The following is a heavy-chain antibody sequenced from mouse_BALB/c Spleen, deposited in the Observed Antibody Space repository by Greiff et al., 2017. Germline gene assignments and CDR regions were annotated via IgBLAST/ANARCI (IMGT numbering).Heavy chain of an antibody. J-gene: IGHJ4*01. CDR3: AREGDGYYSYAMDY. V-gene: IGHV1-87*01. CDR1: GYTFTSYW. CDR2: IYPGDGDT. Sequence: LQESGAELARPGASVKLSCKASGYTFTSYWMQWVKQRPGQGLEWIGAIYPGDGDTRYTQKFKGKATLTADKSSSTAYMQLSSLASEDSAVYYCAREGDGYYSYAMDYWGQGTSVTVSS. D-gene: IGHD2-3*01.